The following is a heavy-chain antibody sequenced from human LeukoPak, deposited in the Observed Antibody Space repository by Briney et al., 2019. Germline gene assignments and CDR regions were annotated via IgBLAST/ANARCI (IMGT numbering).Heavy chain of an antibody. V-gene: IGHV4-30-2*06. CDR3: ARGFWSGYYNSNWFDP. D-gene: IGHD3-3*01. J-gene: IGHJ5*02. Sequence: SQTLSLTCTISGGSVNSGGYYWSWIRQSPGKGLEWIGYIYHSGSTNYNPSLKSRVTISVDRFKNHFSLKLKSVTAADTAVYYCARGFWSGYYNSNWFDPWGQGTLVAVSS. CDR2: IYHSGST. CDR1: GGSVNSGGYY.